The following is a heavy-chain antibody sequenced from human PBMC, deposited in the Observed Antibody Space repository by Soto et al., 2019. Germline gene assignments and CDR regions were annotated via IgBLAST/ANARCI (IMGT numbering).Heavy chain of an antibody. CDR1: GYTFTSYG. V-gene: IGHV1-3*01. CDR3: ARLDEEYSSSGWNWFDP. Sequence: ASVKVSCKASGYTFTSYGIHWVRQAPGQRLEWMGWINAGNGNTKYSQKFQGRVTITRDTSASTAYMELSSLRSEDTAVYYCARLDEEYSSSGWNWFDPWGQGTLVTV. J-gene: IGHJ5*02. CDR2: INAGNGNT. D-gene: IGHD6-6*01.